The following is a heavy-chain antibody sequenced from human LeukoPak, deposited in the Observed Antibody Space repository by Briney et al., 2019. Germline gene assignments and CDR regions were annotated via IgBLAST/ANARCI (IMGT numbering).Heavy chain of an antibody. CDR1: GYTFTSYD. J-gene: IGHJ6*02. CDR3: ARGTYYYGSGSYSYYYYGMDV. Sequence: ASVKVSCNASGYTFTSYDINWLRQATGQGLEWMGWMNPNSGNTGYAQKFQGRVTMTRNTSISTAYMELRSMRYEDTAVYYCARGTYYYGSGSYSYYYYGMDVWGQGTTVTVYS. CDR2: MNPNSGNT. V-gene: IGHV1-8*01. D-gene: IGHD3-10*01.